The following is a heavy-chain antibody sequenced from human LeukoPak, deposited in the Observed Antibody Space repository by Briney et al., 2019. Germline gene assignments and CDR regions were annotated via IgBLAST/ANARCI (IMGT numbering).Heavy chain of an antibody. J-gene: IGHJ3*02. V-gene: IGHV1-8*01. CDR1: GYTFTSYD. Sequence: ASVKVSCKASGYTFTSYDINWVRQATGPGLEWMGWMNPNSGNTGYAQKFQGRVTMTRNTTISTAYMELSSLRSEDTAVYYCAREADYSPDAFDIWGQGTMVTVSS. D-gene: IGHD5-12*01. CDR3: AREADYSPDAFDI. CDR2: MNPNSGNT.